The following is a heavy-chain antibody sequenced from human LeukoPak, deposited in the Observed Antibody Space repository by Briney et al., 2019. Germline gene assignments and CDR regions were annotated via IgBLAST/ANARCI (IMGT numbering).Heavy chain of an antibody. V-gene: IGHV4-59*08. CDR3: ARHLYYYGSGSYFDY. CDR1: GGSINTNY. CDR2: IYYSGST. J-gene: IGHJ4*02. Sequence: PSETLSLTCTVSGGSINTNYWSWIRQPPGKGLEWIGYIYYSGSTNYNPSLKSRVTISVDTSKNQFSLKLSSVTAADTAVYYCARHLYYYGSGSYFDYWGQGTLVTVSS. D-gene: IGHD3-10*01.